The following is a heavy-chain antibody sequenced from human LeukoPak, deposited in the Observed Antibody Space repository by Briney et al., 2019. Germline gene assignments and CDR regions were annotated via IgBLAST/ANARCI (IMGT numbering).Heavy chain of an antibody. V-gene: IGHV4-39*01. CDR1: GGSIRSSSYY. CDR2: IYYSGST. Sequence: SETLSLTCTVSGGSIRSSSYYWGWIRQPPGKGLEWIGSIYYSGSTYYNPSLKSRVTISVDTSKNQFSLKLSSVTAADTAVYYCASLIYYYYYMDVWGKGTTVTVSS. D-gene: IGHD3-9*01. CDR3: ASLIYYYYYMDV. J-gene: IGHJ6*03.